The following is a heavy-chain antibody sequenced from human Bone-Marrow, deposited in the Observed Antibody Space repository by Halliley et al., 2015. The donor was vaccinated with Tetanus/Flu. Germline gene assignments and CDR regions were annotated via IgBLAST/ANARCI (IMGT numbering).Heavy chain of an antibody. CDR3: ARDLYKAAFDY. D-gene: IGHD1-20*01. Sequence: SLRLSCSASGFTFDNYAMNWVRQAPGRGLEWLSVIGGVGGNGYYADSVKGRFTISRDNSNNTVYLQMNSLRDEDTAVYYCARDLYKAAFDYWGQGTLVTVSS. V-gene: IGHV3-23*01. J-gene: IGHJ4*02. CDR2: IGGVGGNG. CDR1: GFTFDNYA.